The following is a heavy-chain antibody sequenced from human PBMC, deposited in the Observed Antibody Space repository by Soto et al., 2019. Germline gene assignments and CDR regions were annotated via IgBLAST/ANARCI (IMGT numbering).Heavy chain of an antibody. CDR3: ARLRSGSYYRWFDP. Sequence: TSETMSLPCTVSGGSIGSGCYYCSCKRQHPGKGLEWIGYIYYSGSTYYNPSLKSRVTISVDTSKNQFSLKLSSVTAADTAVYYCARLRSGSYYRWFDPWGQGTLVTVSS. V-gene: IGHV4-31*03. CDR1: GGSIGSGCYY. D-gene: IGHD3-10*01. CDR2: IYYSGST. J-gene: IGHJ5*02.